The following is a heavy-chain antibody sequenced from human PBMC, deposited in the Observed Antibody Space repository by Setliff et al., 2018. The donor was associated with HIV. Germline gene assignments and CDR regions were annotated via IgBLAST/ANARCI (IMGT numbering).Heavy chain of an antibody. J-gene: IGHJ3*01. Sequence: PSETLSLTCAVYGGSFSGYYWSWIRQPPGKGLEWIGEIIHSGSTNYNPSLKSRVTVSADTSKIQFSLRLNSVTAADTAVYYCAREERGWSNRGAFDVWGLGTMVTVSS. CDR3: AREERGWSNRGAFDV. D-gene: IGHD6-19*01. CDR1: GGSFSGYY. V-gene: IGHV4-34*12. CDR2: IIHSGST.